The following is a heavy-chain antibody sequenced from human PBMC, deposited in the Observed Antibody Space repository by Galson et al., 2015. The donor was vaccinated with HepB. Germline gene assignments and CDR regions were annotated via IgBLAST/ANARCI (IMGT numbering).Heavy chain of an antibody. J-gene: IGHJ4*02. CDR3: ARPIQLWHPLGY. Sequence: SCKASGYTFTSYAMHWVRQAPGQRLEWMGWINAGNGNTKYSQKFQGRVTITRDTSASTAYMELSSLRSEDTAVYYCARPIQLWHPLGYWGQGTLVTVSS. CDR1: GYTFTSYA. V-gene: IGHV1-3*01. CDR2: INAGNGNT. D-gene: IGHD5-18*01.